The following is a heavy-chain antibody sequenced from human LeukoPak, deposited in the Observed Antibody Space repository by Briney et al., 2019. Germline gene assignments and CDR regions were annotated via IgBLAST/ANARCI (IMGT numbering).Heavy chain of an antibody. J-gene: IGHJ3*01. CDR3: ARRYCSTCPTGHAFDL. CDR2: LSSGDNT. CDR1: GFTFSNYG. Sequence: GGSLRLSCAASGFTFSNYGMHWVRQAPGRGLEWVSALSSGDNTHYADSVNGRFIISRDNSKNTLYLQLNSLRAEDTAVYYCARRYCSTCPTGHAFDLWGQGTMVTVSS. D-gene: IGHD2-2*01. V-gene: IGHV3-53*01.